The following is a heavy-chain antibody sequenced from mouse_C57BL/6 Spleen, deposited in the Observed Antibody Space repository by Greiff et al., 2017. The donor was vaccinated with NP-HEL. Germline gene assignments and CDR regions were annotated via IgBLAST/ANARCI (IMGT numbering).Heavy chain of an antibody. Sequence: EVKLVESGGGLVQPKGSLKLSCAASGFSFNTYAMNWVRQAPGKGLEWVARIRSKSNNYATYYADSVKDRFTISRDDSESMLYLQMNNLKTEDTAMYYCVRHRAYYSNYYAMDYWGQGTSVTVSS. CDR2: IRSKSNNYAT. CDR3: VRHRAYYSNYYAMDY. V-gene: IGHV10-1*01. D-gene: IGHD2-5*01. CDR1: GFSFNTYA. J-gene: IGHJ4*01.